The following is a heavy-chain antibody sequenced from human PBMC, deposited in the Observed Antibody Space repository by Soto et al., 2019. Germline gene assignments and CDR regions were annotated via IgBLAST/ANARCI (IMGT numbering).Heavy chain of an antibody. CDR1: GYTFTGYY. CDR3: ARDLVITGPLDAFDI. D-gene: IGHD1-20*01. J-gene: IGHJ3*02. CDR2: INANSGGT. Sequence: GASVTVSCKASGYTFTGYYMHWVRQAPGHGLEWMGWINANSGGTNYAQKFQGRVTMTRDTSISTAYMELSRLRSDDTAVYYCARDLVITGPLDAFDICGQGTMVTVSS. V-gene: IGHV1-2*02.